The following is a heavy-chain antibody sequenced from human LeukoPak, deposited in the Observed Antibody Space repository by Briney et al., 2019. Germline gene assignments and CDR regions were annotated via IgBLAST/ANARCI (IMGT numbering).Heavy chain of an antibody. J-gene: IGHJ6*03. CDR2: INPNSGGT. D-gene: IGHD2-2*01. V-gene: IGHV1-2*02. CDR1: GYTFTGYY. Sequence: GASVKVSCKASGYTFTGYYMHWVRQAPGQGLEWMGWINPNSGGTNYAQKFQGRVTMTRDTSISTAYMELSRLRSDDTAVYYCATAQICSSTSCYAEVNSYYYMDVWGKGTTVTISS. CDR3: ATAQICSSTSCYAEVNSYYYMDV.